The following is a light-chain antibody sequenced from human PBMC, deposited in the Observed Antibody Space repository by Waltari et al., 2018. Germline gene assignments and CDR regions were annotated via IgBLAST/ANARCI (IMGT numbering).Light chain of an antibody. Sequence: DIVMTQSPDSLAVSLGERATLNCKSSQNLLYTSNNKNSLAWYQQKPGQPPKLLIYWASTRQSGVPDRFGGSGSGTDFTLTISSLQAEGVALYYCQQYYSIPWTFGQGTKVEIK. V-gene: IGKV4-1*01. CDR3: QQYYSIPWT. J-gene: IGKJ1*01. CDR2: WAS. CDR1: QNLLYTSNNKNS.